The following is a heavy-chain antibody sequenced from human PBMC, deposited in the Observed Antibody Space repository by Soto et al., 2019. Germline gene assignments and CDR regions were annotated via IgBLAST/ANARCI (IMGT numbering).Heavy chain of an antibody. CDR2: IWYDGSNK. Sequence: QVQLVESGGGVVQPGRSLRLSCAASGFTFSSYGMHWVRQAPGKGLEWVAVIWYDGSNKYYADSVKGRFTISRDNSKNPLYLQMNSLRAEDTAVYYCAREAFQEPFFDYWGQGTLVTVSS. CDR1: GFTFSSYG. CDR3: AREAFQEPFFDY. D-gene: IGHD1-26*01. J-gene: IGHJ4*02. V-gene: IGHV3-33*01.